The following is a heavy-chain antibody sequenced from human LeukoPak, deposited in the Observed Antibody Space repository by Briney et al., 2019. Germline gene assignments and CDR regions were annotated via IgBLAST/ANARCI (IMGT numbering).Heavy chain of an antibody. CDR1: GGTFSSYA. Sequence: SVKVSCKASGGTFSSYAISWVRQGPGQGLEWRGGIIPIFGTANYAQKFQGRVTITADESTSTAYMEQSSLRSEDTAVYYCARRRSGSSWYFGSRVVLGYFQHWGQGTLVTVSS. CDR2: IIPIFGTA. CDR3: ARRRSGSSWYFGSRVVLGYFQH. J-gene: IGHJ1*01. D-gene: IGHD6-13*01. V-gene: IGHV1-69*01.